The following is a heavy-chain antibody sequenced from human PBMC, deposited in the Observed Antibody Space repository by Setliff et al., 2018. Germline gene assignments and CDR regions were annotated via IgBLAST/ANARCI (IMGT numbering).Heavy chain of an antibody. Sequence: GASVKVSCKASGYILNSYGISWVRQAPGQGLEWMGWISSYNDITNYAQRFQGRVTLTTDMSTSAAYMELRSLGSDDTATYYCARDGGKYCATTSCFHFDYWGQGTQVTVSS. V-gene: IGHV1-18*01. CDR2: ISSYNDIT. CDR1: GYILNSYG. D-gene: IGHD2-2*01. J-gene: IGHJ4*02. CDR3: ARDGGKYCATTSCFHFDY.